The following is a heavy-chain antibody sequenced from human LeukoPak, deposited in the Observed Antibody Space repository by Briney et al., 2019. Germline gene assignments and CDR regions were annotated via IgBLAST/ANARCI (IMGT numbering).Heavy chain of an antibody. J-gene: IGHJ4*02. D-gene: IGHD1-26*01. V-gene: IGHV3-23*01. CDR2: ISGSGGST. CDR1: GFTFSSYA. CDR3: AKDLVGATRGRFDY. Sequence: GGSLRLSRAASGFTFSSYAMSWVRQAPGKGLEWVSAISGSGGSTYYADSVKGRFTISRDNSKNTLYLQMNSLRAEDTAVYYCAKDLVGATRGRFDYWGQGTLSPSPQ.